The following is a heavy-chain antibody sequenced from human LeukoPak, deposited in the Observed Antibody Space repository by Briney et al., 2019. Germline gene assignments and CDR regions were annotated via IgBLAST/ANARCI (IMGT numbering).Heavy chain of an antibody. CDR1: GLTVSSFA. CDR3: ARGRSRTVVVITTLFDY. D-gene: IGHD3-22*01. V-gene: IGHV3-23*01. J-gene: IGHJ4*02. CDR2: ITGSGDNT. Sequence: PGGSLRLSCAASGLTVSSFAMIWVRQAPGKGLEWVSAITGSGDNTYYADSVKGRFTISRANSKTTLYLQMNSLRAEDTAVYYCARGRSRTVVVITTLFDYWGQGTLVTVSS.